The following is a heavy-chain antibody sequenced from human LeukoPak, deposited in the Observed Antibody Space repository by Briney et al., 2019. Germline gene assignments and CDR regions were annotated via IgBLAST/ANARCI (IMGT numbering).Heavy chain of an antibody. J-gene: IGHJ5*02. CDR3: ARGGGA. V-gene: IGHV4-59*11. Sequence: SETLSLTCTVSGGSISSHYWSWIRQPPGKGLEWIGYIYYSGSANYNPSLKSRVTISGDTSKNQFSLKLSSVTAADSAVYYCARGGGAWGQGTLVTVSS. CDR1: GGSISSHY. D-gene: IGHD3-16*01. CDR2: IYYSGSA.